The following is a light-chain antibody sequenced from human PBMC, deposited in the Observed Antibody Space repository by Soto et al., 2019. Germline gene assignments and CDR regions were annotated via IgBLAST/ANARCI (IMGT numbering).Light chain of an antibody. CDR1: QTIAMY. Sequence: DIQMTQSPSSLSASVGDRVTITCRASQTIAMYVNWFQQKPGKAPKPLIYTTSSLQSGVPPRFSGRGSETDFTLTISRLQPEDSATYYCQQSFTTPYTFGQGTKPEIK. CDR2: TTS. J-gene: IGKJ2*01. CDR3: QQSFTTPYT. V-gene: IGKV1-39*01.